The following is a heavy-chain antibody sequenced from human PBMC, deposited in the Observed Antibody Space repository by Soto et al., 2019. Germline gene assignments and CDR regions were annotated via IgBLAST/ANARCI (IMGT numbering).Heavy chain of an antibody. CDR3: ARSYRRYCSGGSCYSYYYYYMDV. CDR1: GGSISSYY. J-gene: IGHJ6*03. Sequence: SETLSLTCTVSGGSISSYYWSWIRQPPGKGLEWIGNIYYSGSTNYHPSLKSRVTISVDTSKNQFSLKLSSVTAADTAVYYCARSYRRYCSGGSCYSYYYYYMDVWGKGTTVTVSS. CDR2: IYYSGST. D-gene: IGHD2-15*01. V-gene: IGHV4-59*01.